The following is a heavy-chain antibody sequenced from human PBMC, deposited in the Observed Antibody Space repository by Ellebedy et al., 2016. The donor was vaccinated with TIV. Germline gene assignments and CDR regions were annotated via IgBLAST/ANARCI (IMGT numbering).Heavy chain of an antibody. D-gene: IGHD3-10*01. CDR3: AREPMVRGVIRRGYAMDV. V-gene: IGHV3-33*01. Sequence: GGSLRLXXAASGFTFSSYGMHWVRQDPGKGLEWVAVIWYDGSNKYYADSVKGRFTISRDNSKNTLYLQMNSLRAEDTAVYYCAREPMVRGVIRRGYAMDVWGQGTTVTVSS. CDR2: IWYDGSNK. J-gene: IGHJ6*02. CDR1: GFTFSSYG.